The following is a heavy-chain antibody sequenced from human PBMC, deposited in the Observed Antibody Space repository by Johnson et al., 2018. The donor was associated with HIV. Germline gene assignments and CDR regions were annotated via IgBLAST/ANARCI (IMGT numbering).Heavy chain of an antibody. CDR2: ISHDGNNK. D-gene: IGHD5/OR15-5a*01. J-gene: IGHJ3*01. CDR3: ARSPPLRRSAFAF. V-gene: IGHV3-30*04. Sequence: QEQLVESGGGVVQPGRSLRLSCAGSGFTFSSYAMHWVRQAPGKGLEWVTIISHDGNNKYYVDSVKGRFTISRDNSKKKLYLQMNSLRAEDTAVYYCARSPPLRRSAFAFWGQGTMVTVSS. CDR1: GFTFSSYA.